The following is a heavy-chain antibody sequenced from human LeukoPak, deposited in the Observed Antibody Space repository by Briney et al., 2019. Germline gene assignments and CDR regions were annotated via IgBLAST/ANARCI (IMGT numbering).Heavy chain of an antibody. Sequence: SETLSLTCTASGDSINSYYWSWIRQPPGKGLEWIGYIYYSGSTNYNPSLKSRVTISVDTSKNQFSLKLSSVTAADTAVYYCARGYSSSWYLAYWGQGTLVTVSS. CDR1: GDSINSYY. CDR3: ARGYSSSWYLAY. V-gene: IGHV4-59*01. J-gene: IGHJ4*02. CDR2: IYYSGST. D-gene: IGHD6-13*01.